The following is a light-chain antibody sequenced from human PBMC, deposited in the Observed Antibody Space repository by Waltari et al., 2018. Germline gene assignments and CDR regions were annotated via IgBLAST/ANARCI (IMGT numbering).Light chain of an antibody. V-gene: IGKV3-11*01. CDR2: DAS. CDR3: QQRSNWPPALT. J-gene: IGKJ4*01. CDR1: QSVSSY. Sequence: EIVLTQSPATLSLSPGERATLSCRASQSVSSYLAWYQQKPGQAPRLLLYDASNRATGIPARFSGSGSGTDFTLTISSLEPEDFAXYYCQQRSNWPPALTFXXXTKVEIK.